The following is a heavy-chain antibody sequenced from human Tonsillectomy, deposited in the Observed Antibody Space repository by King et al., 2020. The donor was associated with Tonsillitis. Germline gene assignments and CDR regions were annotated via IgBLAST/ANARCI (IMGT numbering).Heavy chain of an antibody. CDR2: IYSDGTNT. Sequence: VQLVESGGGLVQPGGSLRLSCAASGFTFRNYAMSWVRQAPGKGLERVSLIYSDGTNTYYADSVEGRFTISRDNSKNTLSLQMNSLRAGDTAVYYCAKTSIYGGIIYWYFDLWGRGTLVTVSS. CDR3: AKTSIYGGIIYWYFDL. V-gene: IGHV3-23*03. CDR1: GFTFRNYA. D-gene: IGHD4-23*01. J-gene: IGHJ2*01.